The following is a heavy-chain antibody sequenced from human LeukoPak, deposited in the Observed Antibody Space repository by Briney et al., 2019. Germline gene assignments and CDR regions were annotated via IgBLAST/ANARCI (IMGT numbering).Heavy chain of an antibody. CDR1: GYTFTGYY. V-gene: IGHV1-2*02. Sequence: GASVKVSCKASGYTFTGYYMHWVRQAPGQGLEWMGWINPNSGGTNYAQKFQGRVTMTRDTSISKAYMELSRLRSEDTAVYYCARALPYSSSCFDYWGQGTLVPVSS. CDR2: INPNSGGT. CDR3: ARALPYSSSCFDY. J-gene: IGHJ4*02. D-gene: IGHD6-13*01.